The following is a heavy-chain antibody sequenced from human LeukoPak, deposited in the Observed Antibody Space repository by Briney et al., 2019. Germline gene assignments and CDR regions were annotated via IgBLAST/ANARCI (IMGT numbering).Heavy chain of an antibody. CDR2: LYYNGST. V-gene: IGHV4-39*01. D-gene: IGHD4-23*01. CDR3: ARHPRDDYGGFGLDS. CDR1: SGSISSTSYY. J-gene: IGHJ4*02. Sequence: SETLSLTCTASSGSISSTSYYWGWIRQPPRKGLEWIGTLYYNGSTYLNPSLKSRVTISVDTSRNHFSLSLDSVTAADTATYYCARHPRDDYGGFGLDSWGQGILVSVYS.